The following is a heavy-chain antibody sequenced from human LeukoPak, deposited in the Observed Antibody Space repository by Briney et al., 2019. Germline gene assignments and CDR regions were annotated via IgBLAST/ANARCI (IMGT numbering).Heavy chain of an antibody. CDR1: GFAFSSYA. D-gene: IGHD6-19*01. CDR2: ISYDGRIK. CDR3: ARPTEPDAVAGAFDI. V-gene: IGHV3-30-3*01. Sequence: GGSLRLSCAASGFAFSSYAIHWVRQAPGKGLEWVSFISYDGRIKYYADSVKGRLTISRDNSKDTLSLQMNSLRAEDTAVYYCARPTEPDAVAGAFDIWGQGTMVTVSS. J-gene: IGHJ3*02.